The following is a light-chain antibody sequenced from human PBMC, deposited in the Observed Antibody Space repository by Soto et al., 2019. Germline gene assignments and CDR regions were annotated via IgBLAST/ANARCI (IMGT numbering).Light chain of an antibody. CDR1: SSNIGAGYE. CDR2: ENN. Sequence: QSVLTQPPSVSEAPGQRVTISCTGSSSNIGAGYEAHWYQQVPGTAPKLLIYENNNRPSGVPDRLSGSKSGTSASLAITGLQAEDEAEYYCQSYDSSLSGYVFGTGTKVTVL. J-gene: IGLJ1*01. V-gene: IGLV1-40*01. CDR3: QSYDSSLSGYV.